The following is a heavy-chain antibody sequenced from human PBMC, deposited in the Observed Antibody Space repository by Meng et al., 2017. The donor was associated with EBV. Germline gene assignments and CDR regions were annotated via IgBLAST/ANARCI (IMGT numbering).Heavy chain of an antibody. V-gene: IGHV1-2*06. D-gene: IGHD6-19*01. CDR1: GYTFTGYY. CDR2: INPNSGGT. Sequence: QGQLVQSGAEVKTPGASVKVSCKASGYTFTGYYMHRVRQAPGKGLEWMGRINPNSGGTNYAQKFQGRVTMTRDTSISTAYMELSRLRSDDTAVYYCARVGIAVAGTGDYWGQGTLVTVSS. J-gene: IGHJ4*02. CDR3: ARVGIAVAGTGDY.